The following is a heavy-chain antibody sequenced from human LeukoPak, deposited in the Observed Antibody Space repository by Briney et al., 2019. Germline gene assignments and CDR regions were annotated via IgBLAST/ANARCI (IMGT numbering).Heavy chain of an antibody. CDR2: MNPNSGNT. CDR1: GYTFTNYD. D-gene: IGHD2-2*01. J-gene: IGHJ5*02. CDR3: ARPHCSSTDCHPPEWFDP. Sequence: ASVKVSCKTSGYTFTNYDINWVRQAAGQGLEWMGWMNPNSGNTGYAQKFQGRVTMTRNTSISTAYMELSSLRSEDTAVYYCARPHCSSTDCHPPEWFDPWGQGTLVTVSS. V-gene: IGHV1-8*01.